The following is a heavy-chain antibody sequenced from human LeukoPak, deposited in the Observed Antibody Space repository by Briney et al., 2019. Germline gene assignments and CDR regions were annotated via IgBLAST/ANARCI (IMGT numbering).Heavy chain of an antibody. CDR2: ISNSADTI. D-gene: IGHD5-18*01. V-gene: IGHV3-11*01. CDR1: GFAFSDHY. J-gene: IGHJ4*02. Sequence: GGSLRLSCAASGFAFSDHYMSWIRQAPGKGLEWVSYISNSADTIYYADSVKGRFTISRDNAKRSVFLHMSSLRAEDTAVYYCASGYTYGYVQSFDYWGQGTLVTASS. CDR3: ASGYTYGYVQSFDY.